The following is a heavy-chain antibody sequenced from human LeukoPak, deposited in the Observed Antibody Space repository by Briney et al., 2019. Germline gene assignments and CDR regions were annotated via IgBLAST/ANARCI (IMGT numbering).Heavy chain of an antibody. D-gene: IGHD1-14*01. CDR1: GGSISSGSYY. Sequence: SQTLSLTCTVSGGSISSGSYYWSWIRQPAGKGLEWIGRIYTSGGTNYNPSIKSRVTISVDTSKNKFSLRLSSVTAADTAVYYCASTGRYYMDVWGKGTTVTVSS. V-gene: IGHV4-61*02. J-gene: IGHJ6*03. CDR2: IYTSGGT. CDR3: ASTGRYYMDV.